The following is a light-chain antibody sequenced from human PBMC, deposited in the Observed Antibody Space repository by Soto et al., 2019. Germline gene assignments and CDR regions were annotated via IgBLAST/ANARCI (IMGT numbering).Light chain of an antibody. J-gene: IGLJ2*01. V-gene: IGLV2-8*01. Sequence: QSALTQPPSASGSPGQSGTIACTGTSRDVGGYDLVSWYQQHPGKAPKLILYEVAKRPSGVPARFSGSKSGNTASLTVSGLQADDESDYYCSSFAGNNNLFGGGTKLTVL. CDR3: SSFAGNNNL. CDR1: SRDVGGYDL. CDR2: EVA.